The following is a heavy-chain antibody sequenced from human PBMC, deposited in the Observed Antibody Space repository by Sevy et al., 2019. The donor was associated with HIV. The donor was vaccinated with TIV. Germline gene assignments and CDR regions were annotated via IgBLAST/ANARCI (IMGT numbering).Heavy chain of an antibody. CDR3: VNGDYDFCSLARSSYLGLHV. D-gene: IGHD3-3*01. Sequence: GGSLRLSCTASGFTFSSYAMTWVRQAPGKGLEWVSVTNGRGSSTYYADSVKGRFTISRDNTKNTLYLQMDSLRGEDTAVYYCVNGDYDFCSLARSSYLGLHVWGQGTTVTVSS. CDR2: TNGRGSST. V-gene: IGHV3-23*01. J-gene: IGHJ6*02. CDR1: GFTFSSYA.